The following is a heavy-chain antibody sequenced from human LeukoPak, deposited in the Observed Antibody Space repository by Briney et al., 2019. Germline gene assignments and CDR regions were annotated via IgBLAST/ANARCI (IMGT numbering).Heavy chain of an antibody. Sequence: SETLSLTCTVSGGSINSYYWSWIRQPAGKGLEWIGRIYTSGSTNYNPSLKSRVTISVDTSKNQFSLKLSSVTAADTAVYYCARAIYYYGSGSFDYWGQGTLVTVSS. CDR3: ARAIYYYGSGSFDY. V-gene: IGHV4-4*07. D-gene: IGHD3-10*01. J-gene: IGHJ4*02. CDR2: IYTSGST. CDR1: GGSINSYY.